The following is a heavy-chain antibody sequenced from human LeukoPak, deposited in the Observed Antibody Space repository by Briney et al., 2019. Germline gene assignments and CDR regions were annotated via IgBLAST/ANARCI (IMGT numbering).Heavy chain of an antibody. CDR1: GGSISSGDYY. D-gene: IGHD1-1*01. Sequence: PSETLSLTCTVSGGSISSGDYYWSWIRQPPGKGLEWIGYIYYSGGTNYNPSLKSRVTISVDTSKNQFSLKLSSMTAADTAVYYCASGNWRYYFDYWGQGTLLTVSS. J-gene: IGHJ4*02. CDR2: IYYSGGT. V-gene: IGHV4-61*08. CDR3: ASGNWRYYFDY.